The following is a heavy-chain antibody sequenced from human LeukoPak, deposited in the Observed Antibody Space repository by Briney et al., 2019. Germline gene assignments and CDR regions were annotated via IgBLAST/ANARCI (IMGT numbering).Heavy chain of an antibody. CDR3: ARDRLRLGYERTNWFDP. V-gene: IGHV1-2*02. CDR2: INPNSGGT. Sequence: ASVKVSCNASGYTFTGFHMHWVRQAPGQGLEWMGWINPNSGGTNYAQKFQGRVTMTRDTSISTVYMELSRLRSDDTAVYYCARDRLRLGYERTNWFDPWGQGTLVTVSS. J-gene: IGHJ5*02. CDR1: GYTFTGFH. D-gene: IGHD2-15*01.